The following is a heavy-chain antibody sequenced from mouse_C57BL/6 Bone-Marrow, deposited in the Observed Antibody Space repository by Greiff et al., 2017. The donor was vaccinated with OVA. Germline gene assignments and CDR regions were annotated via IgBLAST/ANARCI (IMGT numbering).Heavy chain of an antibody. Sequence: VQLQQPGAELVMPGASVKLSCKASGYTFTSYWMHWVKQRPGQGLEWIGEIDPSDSYTNYNQKFKGKSTLTVDKSSSTAYMQLSSLTSEDSAVYYCARKHYSNYEGFAHWGQGTLVTVSA. CDR3: ARKHYSNYEGFAH. CDR2: IDPSDSYT. V-gene: IGHV1-69*01. CDR1: GYTFTSYW. J-gene: IGHJ3*01. D-gene: IGHD2-5*01.